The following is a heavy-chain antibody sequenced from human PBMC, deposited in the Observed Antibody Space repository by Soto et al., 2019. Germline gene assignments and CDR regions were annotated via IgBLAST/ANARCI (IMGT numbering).Heavy chain of an antibody. J-gene: IGHJ4*02. CDR2: VRGNGDPP. Sequence: GGSLRLSCSASGFTFSSYGRHWVRQAPGKGLEYVSGVRGNGDPPFYADSVKGRFTISRDNSKNTLYLQISSLSADDTAVYYCVKSRGGNNFDFFDWGQGALVTVSS. CDR1: GFTFSSYG. CDR3: VKSRGGNNFDFFD. D-gene: IGHD5-12*01. V-gene: IGHV3-64D*06.